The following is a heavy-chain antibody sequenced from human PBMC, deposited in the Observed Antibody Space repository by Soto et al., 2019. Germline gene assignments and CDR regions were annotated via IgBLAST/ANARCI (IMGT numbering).Heavy chain of an antibody. J-gene: IGHJ6*02. D-gene: IGHD2-15*01. V-gene: IGHV4-4*02. Sequence: QVQLQESGPGLVKPSGTLSLTCAVSGGSFSGSDWWSWVRQPPGKGLEWIGQIYHYENTNYNPSLKSRVNIEVDKSTNHFSPKLTSVTAADTAVYYCARAGREYCSGITCYSGLDGMDVWGQGTTVTVSS. CDR2: IYHYENT. CDR1: GGSFSGSDW. CDR3: ARAGREYCSGITCYSGLDGMDV.